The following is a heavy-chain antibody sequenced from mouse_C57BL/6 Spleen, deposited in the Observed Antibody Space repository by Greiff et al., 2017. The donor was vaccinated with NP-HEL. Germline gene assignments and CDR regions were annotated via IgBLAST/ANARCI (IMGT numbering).Heavy chain of an antibody. J-gene: IGHJ2*01. Sequence: QVQLQQPGAELVRPGSSVKLSCKASGYTFTSYWMPWVKQRPIQGLEWIGNIDPSDSETHYNQKFKDKATLTVDKSSSTAYMQLSSLTSEDSAVYYCARGGGSSGYDYWGQGTTLTVSS. CDR1: GYTFTSYW. D-gene: IGHD3-2*02. CDR2: IDPSDSET. V-gene: IGHV1-52*01. CDR3: ARGGGSSGYDY.